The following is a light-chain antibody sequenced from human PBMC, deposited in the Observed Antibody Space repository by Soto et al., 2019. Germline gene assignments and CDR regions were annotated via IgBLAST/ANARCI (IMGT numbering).Light chain of an antibody. Sequence: DIQMTQSPSTLSASVGDRVTITCRANQSISNWLAWYQQKPTEAPKLLIYKASNLESGVPSRFSGSGSGTEFTLTISSLQPDDFATYYCQRYNSYPWAFGQGTKVEIK. CDR2: KAS. V-gene: IGKV1-5*03. CDR3: QRYNSYPWA. J-gene: IGKJ1*01. CDR1: QSISNW.